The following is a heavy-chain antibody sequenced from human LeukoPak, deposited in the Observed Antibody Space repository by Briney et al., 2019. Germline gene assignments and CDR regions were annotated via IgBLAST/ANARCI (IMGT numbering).Heavy chain of an antibody. J-gene: IGHJ4*02. CDR2: IKQDGSEK. V-gene: IGHV3-7*01. Sequence: GGSLRLSCAASGFTFSDYWVDWVRQAPGKGLEWVANIKQDGSEKNYLESVKGRFTISRDNAKNSLYLQMNNLRAEDTAVYYCARNRGWQQFDCWSQGTLVTVSS. CDR1: GFTFSDYW. CDR3: ARNRGWQQFDC. D-gene: IGHD1/OR15-1a*01.